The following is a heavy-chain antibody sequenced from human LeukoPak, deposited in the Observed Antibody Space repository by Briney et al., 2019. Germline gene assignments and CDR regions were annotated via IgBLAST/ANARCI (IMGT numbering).Heavy chain of an antibody. V-gene: IGHV4-39*01. J-gene: IGHJ2*01. CDR3: ARHASRYFGL. CDR1: GGSISSNDYY. Sequence: SETLSLTCAVSGGSISSNDYYWGWMRQPPGKGLEWIGSIFYRGSTYYNPSLQSRLTISVDTSKDQFSLKLGSVTAADTAVYYCARHASRYFGLWGRGTLVTVSS. CDR2: IFYRGST.